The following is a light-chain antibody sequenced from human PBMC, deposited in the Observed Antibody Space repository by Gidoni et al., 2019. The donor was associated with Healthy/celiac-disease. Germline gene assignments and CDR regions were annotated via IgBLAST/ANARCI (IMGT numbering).Light chain of an antibody. CDR3: SSYTSSSTRV. CDR1: SSDVGGYNY. CDR2: EVS. V-gene: IGLV2-14*01. Sequence: QAALTQPASGSGSPGQSITIPCTGTSSDVGGYNYVSWYQQHPGKAPKLMIYEVSNRPSGVSNRFSGSKSGNTASLTISGLQVEDEADYYCSSYTSSSTRVFGGGTKLTVL. J-gene: IGLJ3*02.